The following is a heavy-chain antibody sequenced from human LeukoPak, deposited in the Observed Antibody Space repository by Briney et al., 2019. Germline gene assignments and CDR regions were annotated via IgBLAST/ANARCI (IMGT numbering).Heavy chain of an antibody. CDR3: ARHIAAAGLGWFDP. J-gene: IGHJ5*02. V-gene: IGHV4-59*01. Sequence: PSETLSLTCTVSGGSISSYYWSWIRQPPGKGLEWIGYIYYSGGTNYNPSLKSRVTISVDTSKNQFSLKLSSVTAADTAVYYCARHIAAAGLGWFDPWGQGTLVTVSS. D-gene: IGHD6-13*01. CDR2: IYYSGGT. CDR1: GGSISSYY.